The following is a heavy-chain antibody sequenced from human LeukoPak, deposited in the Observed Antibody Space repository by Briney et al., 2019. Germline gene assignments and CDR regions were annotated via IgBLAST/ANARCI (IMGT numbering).Heavy chain of an antibody. CDR1: GGSITSGGYS. D-gene: IGHD3-22*01. V-gene: IGHV4-30-2*01. CDR2: ISHSGTT. J-gene: IGHJ4*02. CDR3: ARQFGGYFLVDH. Sequence: SETLSLTCAVSGGSITSGGYSWSWIRQPPGQGLEWFGYISHSGTTSYNPSLKSRVTISVDRSKNQFSLELSSVTAADTAVYYCARQFGGYFLVDHWGQGTLVTVSS.